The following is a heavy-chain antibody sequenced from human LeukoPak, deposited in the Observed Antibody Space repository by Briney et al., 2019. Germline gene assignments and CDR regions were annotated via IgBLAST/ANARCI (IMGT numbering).Heavy chain of an antibody. D-gene: IGHD3-16*02. CDR3: ARMVISSYYFDY. Sequence: SGPTLVNPTQTLTLTCTFSGFSLSTSGMRVSWISQPPGKALEWLARIDWDDDKFYSTSLKTRLTISKDTSKNQVVLTMTNMDPVDTATYYCARMVISSYYFDYWGQGTLVTVSS. V-gene: IGHV2-70*04. CDR1: GFSLSTSGMR. J-gene: IGHJ4*02. CDR2: IDWDDDK.